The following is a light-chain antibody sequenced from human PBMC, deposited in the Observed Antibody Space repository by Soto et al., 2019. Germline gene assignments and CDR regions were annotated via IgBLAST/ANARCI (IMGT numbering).Light chain of an antibody. Sequence: QSVLTQPASVSGSPGQSITISCTGTSSDVGSYNLVSWYQQHPGKAPKLMIYEGSKRPSGVSNHFFGSQSGNTASLTISGLQAEDEADYYCFSYACSSTYGFGTGTKVTV. CDR1: SSDVGSYNL. CDR3: FSYACSSTYG. V-gene: IGLV2-23*01. J-gene: IGLJ1*01. CDR2: EGS.